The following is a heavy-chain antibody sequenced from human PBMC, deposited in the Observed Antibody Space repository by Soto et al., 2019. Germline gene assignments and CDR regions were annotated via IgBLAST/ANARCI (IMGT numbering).Heavy chain of an antibody. Sequence: GGSLRLSCAASGFTFSSYAMSWVRQAPGKGLEWVSAISGSGGSTYYADSVKGRFTISRDNSKNTLYLQMNSLRAEDTAVYYCTYSTNRYYSYGMDVWGQGTTVTVS. J-gene: IGHJ6*02. V-gene: IGHV3-23*01. CDR3: TYSTNRYYSYGMDV. CDR1: GFTFSSYA. CDR2: ISGSGGST. D-gene: IGHD6-13*01.